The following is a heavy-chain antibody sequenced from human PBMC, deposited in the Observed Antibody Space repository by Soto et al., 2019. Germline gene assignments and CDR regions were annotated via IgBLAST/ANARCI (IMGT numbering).Heavy chain of an antibody. J-gene: IGHJ6*02. V-gene: IGHV4-59*01. CDR1: GGSISGYH. D-gene: IGHD6-6*01. CDR2: INYSGTT. CDR3: GRDRSIRGADDYYFYGMDV. Sequence: SETLSLTCTVSGGSISGYHWSWIRQPPGMGLEWIGYINYSGTTNYNPSLKSRVTISVDTSNKQFSLKLTPVTAADTAVYYCGRDRSIRGADDYYFYGMDVWGQGTTVTVSS.